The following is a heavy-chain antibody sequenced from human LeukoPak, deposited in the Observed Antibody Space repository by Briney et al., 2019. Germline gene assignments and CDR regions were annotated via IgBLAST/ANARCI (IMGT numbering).Heavy chain of an antibody. Sequence: SETLSLTCAVYGGSFSGYYWSWIRQPPGKGLECIGEINHSGSTNYNPSLKSRVTISVDTSKNQFSLKLSSVTAADTAVYYCARGPPHYDFWSGYSYFDYWGQGTLVTVSS. V-gene: IGHV4-34*01. CDR2: INHSGST. CDR3: ARGPPHYDFWSGYSYFDY. D-gene: IGHD3-3*01. J-gene: IGHJ4*02. CDR1: GGSFSGYY.